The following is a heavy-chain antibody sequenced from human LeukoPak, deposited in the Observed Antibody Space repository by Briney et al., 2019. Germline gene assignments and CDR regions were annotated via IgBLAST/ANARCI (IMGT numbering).Heavy chain of an antibody. V-gene: IGHV4-34*01. CDR1: GGSFSGYS. CDR2: INHSGST. Sequence: SETLSLTCAVYGGSFSGYSWSWIRQPPGKGLEWIGEINHSGSTTYNPSPKSGVTISVYTTKKPLSLKLSSVTAAGTAVYYCARLPYLRGSGRGYDYYYYMDGWGKGTTVTISS. J-gene: IGHJ6*03. D-gene: IGHD3-10*01. CDR3: ARLPYLRGSGRGYDYYYYMDG.